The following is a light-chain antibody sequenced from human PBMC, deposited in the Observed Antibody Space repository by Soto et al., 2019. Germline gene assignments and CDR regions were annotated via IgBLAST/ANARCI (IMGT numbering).Light chain of an antibody. CDR3: SSYTSSSTQI. CDR2: DVS. Sequence: QSALTQPASVSGSPGQSITISCTGISSDVGGYNYVSWYQQHPGKAPKLMIYDVSNRPSGVSNRFSGSKSGNTASLTISGLQAEDKADYYCSSYTSSSTQIFGTGTKVTVL. V-gene: IGLV2-14*01. CDR1: SSDVGGYNY. J-gene: IGLJ1*01.